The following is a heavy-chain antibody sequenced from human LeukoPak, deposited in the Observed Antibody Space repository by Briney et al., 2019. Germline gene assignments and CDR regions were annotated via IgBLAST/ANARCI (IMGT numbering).Heavy chain of an antibody. CDR3: AARDISSGWSFDY. D-gene: IGHD6-19*01. Sequence: SETLSLTCTVSSGSINNYHWSWLRQPAGKGLEWIGQIHTSGSTNYNPPLKSRVTMSIDTPENQFPLTIRSVTAADTAVYYCAARDISSGWSFDYWGQGTLVTVSS. V-gene: IGHV4-4*07. J-gene: IGHJ4*02. CDR1: SGSINNYH. CDR2: IHTSGST.